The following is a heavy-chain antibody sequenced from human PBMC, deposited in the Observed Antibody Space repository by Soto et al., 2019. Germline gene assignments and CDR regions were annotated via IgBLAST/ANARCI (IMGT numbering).Heavy chain of an antibody. CDR3: ARAYCTNGVCQYYFDY. Sequence: SQTLSLTCAISGDSVSSNSAAWNWIRQSPSRGLEWLGRTYYRSKWYNDYAVSVKSRITINPDTSKNQFSLQLNSVTPEDTAVYYCARAYCTNGVCQYYFDYWGQGTLVTVSS. D-gene: IGHD2-8*01. V-gene: IGHV6-1*01. J-gene: IGHJ4*02. CDR2: TYYRSKWYN. CDR1: GDSVSSNSAA.